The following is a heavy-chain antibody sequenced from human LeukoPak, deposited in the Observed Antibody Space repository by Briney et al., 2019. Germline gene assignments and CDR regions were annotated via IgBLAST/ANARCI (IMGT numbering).Heavy chain of an antibody. D-gene: IGHD6-19*01. CDR3: AREDVNIAVAASGPFDI. V-gene: IGHV3-74*01. J-gene: IGHJ3*02. Sequence: PGGSLRLSCAASGCTFSSYWMHWVRQAPGKGLVWVSRIISDGSRTGYADSVKGRFTISRDNAKNKLYLQMNGLRAEDTAVYYCAREDVNIAVAASGPFDIWGQGTMVTVSS. CDR1: GCTFSSYW. CDR2: IISDGSRT.